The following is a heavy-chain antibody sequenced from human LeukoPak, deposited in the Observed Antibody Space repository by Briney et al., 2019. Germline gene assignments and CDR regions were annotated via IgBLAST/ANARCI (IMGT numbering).Heavy chain of an antibody. V-gene: IGHV3-23*01. J-gene: IGHJ4*02. D-gene: IGHD2-15*01. CDR1: GLTFSSSA. CDR2: ISNNGGYT. CDR3: AKQLGYCSDGSCYFPY. Sequence: GGSLRLSCAASGLTFSSSAMSWVRQAPGKGLEWVSAISNNGGYTYYADSVQGRFTISRDNSKSTPCLQMNSLRAEDTAVYYCAKQLGYCSDGSCYFPYWGQGTLVTVSS.